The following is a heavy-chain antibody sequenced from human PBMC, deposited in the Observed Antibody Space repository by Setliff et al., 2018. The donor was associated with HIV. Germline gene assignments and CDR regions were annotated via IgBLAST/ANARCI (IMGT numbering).Heavy chain of an antibody. CDR3: ARHDGTYCGGDCYLLGYFDL. D-gene: IGHD2-21*02. J-gene: IGHJ2*01. V-gene: IGHV4-39*07. CDR2: VYYSGTT. CDR1: GGSISSSIYY. Sequence: PSETLSLTCTVSGGSISSSIYYWGWIRQPPGKGPEWIGSVYYSGTTYYNPSLKSRVTISVDTSKNQFSLKLSSVTAADTAVYYCARHDGTYCGGDCYLLGYFDLWGRGTLVTVSS.